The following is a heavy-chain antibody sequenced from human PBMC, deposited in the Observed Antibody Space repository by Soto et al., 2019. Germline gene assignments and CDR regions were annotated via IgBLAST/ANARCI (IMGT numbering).Heavy chain of an antibody. CDR1: GGTFSSET. V-gene: IGHV1-69*13. CDR2: IIPISDTA. D-gene: IGHD2-2*02. CDR3: ATLVPAPIKLFPRLGWFDP. Sequence: SVKVSCKASGGTFSSETITWVRQAPGQGLEWMGGIIPISDTANYAQNFRGRVTITADESTSTVYLELSSLRSEDTAVYYCATLVPAPIKLFPRLGWFDPWGQGTLVPVSS. J-gene: IGHJ5*02.